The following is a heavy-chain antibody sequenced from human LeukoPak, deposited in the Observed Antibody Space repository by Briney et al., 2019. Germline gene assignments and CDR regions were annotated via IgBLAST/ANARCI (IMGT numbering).Heavy chain of an antibody. Sequence: SVKVSCKASGGTFSSYAISWVRQAPGQGLEWMGGIIPIFGTANYAQKFQGRVTITADESTSTAYMELSSLRSEDTAVYYCARERGRTVVVTATVAFDIWGQGKMVTVSS. CDR3: ARERGRTVVVTATVAFDI. CDR2: IIPIFGTA. J-gene: IGHJ3*02. V-gene: IGHV1-69*13. CDR1: GGTFSSYA. D-gene: IGHD2-21*02.